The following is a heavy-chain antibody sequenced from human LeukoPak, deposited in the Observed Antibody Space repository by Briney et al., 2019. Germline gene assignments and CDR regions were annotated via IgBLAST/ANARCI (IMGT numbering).Heavy chain of an antibody. D-gene: IGHD6-13*01. V-gene: IGHV3-74*01. CDR2: INTDGRRT. CDR1: GFTFSSYW. CDR3: ARPSAAGPYFDY. Sequence: GGSLRLSCAASGFTFSSYWMHWVRQAPGKGLVWVSHINTDGRRTGHADSVKGRFTISRDNAKNTLYLQMNSLRAEDTAVYYCARPSAAGPYFDYWGQGTLVTVSS. J-gene: IGHJ4*02.